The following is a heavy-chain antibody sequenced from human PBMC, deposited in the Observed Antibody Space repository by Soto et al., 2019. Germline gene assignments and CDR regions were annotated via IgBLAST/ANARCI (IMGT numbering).Heavy chain of an antibody. CDR2: IYWDDDK. CDR1: GFSLSTSGVG. D-gene: IGHD1-1*01. V-gene: IGHV2-5*02. CDR3: AKLDVDAFDI. J-gene: IGHJ3*02. Sequence: QITLKESGPTLVKPTQTLTLTCTFSGFSLSTSGVGVGWIRQPPGKALEWLALIYWDDDKRYSPSLKSRLTFTKDTAKNRVVLTMSNMDPLDTATYYCAKLDVDAFDIWGQGTMVTVSS.